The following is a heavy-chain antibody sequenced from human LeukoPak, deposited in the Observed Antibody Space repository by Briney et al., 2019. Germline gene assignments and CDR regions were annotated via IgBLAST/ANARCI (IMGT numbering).Heavy chain of an antibody. CDR3: AMTPYVDTAMVLDY. Sequence: PSETLSLTCAVYGGSFSGYYWSWIRQPPGKGLEWIGEINHSGSTNYNPSLKSRVTISVDTSKSQFSLKLSSVTAADTAVYYCAMTPYVDTAMVLDYWGQGTLVTVSS. CDR1: GGSFSGYY. CDR2: INHSGST. D-gene: IGHD5-18*01. J-gene: IGHJ4*02. V-gene: IGHV4-34*01.